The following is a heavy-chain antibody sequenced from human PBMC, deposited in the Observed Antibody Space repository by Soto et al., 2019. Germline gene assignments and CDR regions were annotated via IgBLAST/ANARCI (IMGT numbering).Heavy chain of an antibody. CDR1: GYTFTSYG. V-gene: IGHV1-18*04. D-gene: IGHD3-3*01. J-gene: IGHJ4*02. CDR2: ISAYNGNT. Sequence: ASVKVSCKASGYTFTSYGISWVRQAPGQGLEWMGWISAYNGNTNYAQKLQGRVTMTTDTSTSTAYMELRSLRSDDTAVYYCARDLQYYDFWSGYSTAFDYWGQGTLVTVSS. CDR3: ARDLQYYDFWSGYSTAFDY.